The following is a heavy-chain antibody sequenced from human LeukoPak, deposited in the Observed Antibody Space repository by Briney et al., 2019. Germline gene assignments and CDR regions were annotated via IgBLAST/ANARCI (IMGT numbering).Heavy chain of an antibody. Sequence: PSETLSLTCTVSGDSISSYYWSWIRQPAGKGLEWIGRIYTSGSTNYNPSLKSRVTMSVDTSKNQSSLKLNSVTAADTAVYYCTRDSLVVRGVRYYYMDVWGKGTTVTVSS. D-gene: IGHD3-10*01. CDR2: IYTSGST. CDR3: TRDSLVVRGVRYYYMDV. CDR1: GDSISSYY. J-gene: IGHJ6*03. V-gene: IGHV4-4*07.